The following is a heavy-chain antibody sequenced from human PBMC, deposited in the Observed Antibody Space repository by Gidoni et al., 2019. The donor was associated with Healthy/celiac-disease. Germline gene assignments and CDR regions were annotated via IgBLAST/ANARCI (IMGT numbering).Heavy chain of an antibody. Sequence: QVQLQESGPGLVKPSQTLSLTCTVSGGSISSGGYYWSWIRQHPGKGLEWIGYIYYSGSTYYNPSLKSRVTISVDTSKNQFSLKLSSVTAADTAVYYCASSRWSIAARPVYYYGMDVWGQGTTVTVSS. V-gene: IGHV4-31*03. CDR3: ASSRWSIAARPVYYYGMDV. J-gene: IGHJ6*02. CDR1: GGSISSGGYY. D-gene: IGHD6-6*01. CDR2: IYYSGST.